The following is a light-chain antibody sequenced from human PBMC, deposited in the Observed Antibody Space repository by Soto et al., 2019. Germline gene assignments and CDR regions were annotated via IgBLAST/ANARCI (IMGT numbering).Light chain of an antibody. CDR3: QQTYTTART. CDR2: ATS. Sequence: DTQMTQSPSYLSASVGDRISITCRASQTASNYVNWYQQKPGKAPTLLISATSTLQSGVPSRFRGSGSGTDFTLTINSLQPEDFAPYYCQQTYTTARTVGQGTKVAIK. J-gene: IGKJ1*01. V-gene: IGKV1-39*01. CDR1: QTASNY.